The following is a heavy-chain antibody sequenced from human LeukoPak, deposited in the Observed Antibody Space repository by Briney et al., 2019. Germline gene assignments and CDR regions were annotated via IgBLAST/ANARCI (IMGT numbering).Heavy chain of an antibody. J-gene: IGHJ4*02. CDR2: ISAYNGNT. Sequence: ASVKVSCKASGGTFSSYAISWVRQAPGQGLEWMGWISAYNGNTNYAQKLQGRVTMTTDTSTSTAYMELRSLRSDDTAVYYCARYREQWLVRYFDYWGQGTLVTVSS. CDR1: GGTFSSYA. D-gene: IGHD6-19*01. V-gene: IGHV1-18*01. CDR3: ARYREQWLVRYFDY.